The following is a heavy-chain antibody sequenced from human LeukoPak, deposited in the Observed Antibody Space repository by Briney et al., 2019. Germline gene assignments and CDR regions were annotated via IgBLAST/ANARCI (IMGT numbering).Heavy chain of an antibody. V-gene: IGHV3-9*01. Sequence: SSGGYYWSWIRQHPGMGLEWVSGISWNSGSIGYADSVKGRFTISRDNAKNSLYLQMNSLRAEDTALYYCAKENYGDYDVGYFDYWGQGTLVTVSS. CDR3: AKENYGDYDVGYFDY. D-gene: IGHD4-17*01. CDR1: SSGGYY. J-gene: IGHJ4*02. CDR2: ISWNSGSI.